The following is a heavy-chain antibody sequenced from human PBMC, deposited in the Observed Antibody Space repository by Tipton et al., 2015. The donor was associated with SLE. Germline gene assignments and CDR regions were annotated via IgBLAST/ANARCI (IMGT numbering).Heavy chain of an antibody. D-gene: IGHD6-13*01. CDR2: TYYRSKWYN. J-gene: IGHJ4*02. V-gene: IGHV6-1*01. CDR3: ARGAGIAAADNYFDY. Sequence: PGLVKPSQTLSLTYAISGDSVSSNSAAWNWIRQSPSRGLEWLGRTYYRSKWYNDFALSVKSRIIVNPDTSKNQFSLQLTSVTPEDTAVHYCARGAGIAAADNYFDYWGQGTLVTVSS. CDR1: GDSVSSNSAA.